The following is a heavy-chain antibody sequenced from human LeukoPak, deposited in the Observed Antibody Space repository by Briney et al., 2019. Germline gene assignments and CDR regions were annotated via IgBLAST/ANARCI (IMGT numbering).Heavy chain of an antibody. CDR1: GFTVSSNY. J-gene: IGHJ6*02. CDR3: ARDSPLGRDGYLNYYYYGMDV. V-gene: IGHV3-66*01. D-gene: IGHD5-24*01. CDR2: IYSGGST. Sequence: GGSLRLSCAASGFTVSSNYMSWVRQAPGKGLEWVSVIYSGGSTYYADSVKGRFTISRDNSKNTLYLQMNSLRAEDTAVYYCARDSPLGRDGYLNYYYYGMDVWGQGTTVTVSS.